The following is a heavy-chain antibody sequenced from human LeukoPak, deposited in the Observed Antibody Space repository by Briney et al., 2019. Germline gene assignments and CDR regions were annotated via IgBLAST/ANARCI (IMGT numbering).Heavy chain of an antibody. CDR2: IYTSGST. CDR3: ARDRALNWFDP. V-gene: IGHV4-61*02. CDR1: GGSISSGSYY. J-gene: IGHJ5*02. Sequence: SQTLSLTCTVSGGSISSGSYYWSWIRQPAGKGLEWIGRIYTSGSTNYNPSLKSRVTISVDTSKNQFSLKLSSVTAADTAVYYCARDRALNWFDPWGQGTLVTVSS.